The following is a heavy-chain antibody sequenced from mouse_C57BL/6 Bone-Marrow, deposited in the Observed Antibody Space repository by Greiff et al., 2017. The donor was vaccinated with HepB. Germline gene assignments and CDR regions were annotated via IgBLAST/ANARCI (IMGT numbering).Heavy chain of an antibody. CDR1: GYTFTGYW. CDR2: ILPGSGST. D-gene: IGHD1-1*01. V-gene: IGHV1-9*01. CDR3: AGSGYYGSSYYFDY. J-gene: IGHJ2*01. Sequence: VQLQQSGAELMKPGASVKLSCKATGYTFTGYWIEWVKQRPGHGLEWIGEILPGSGSTNYNEKFKGKATFTADTSSNTAYMQLSSLTTEDSDIYYSAGSGYYGSSYYFDYWGQGTTLTVSS.